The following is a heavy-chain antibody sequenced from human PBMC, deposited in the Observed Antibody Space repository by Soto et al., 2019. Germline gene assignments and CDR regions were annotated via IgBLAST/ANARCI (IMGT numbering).Heavy chain of an antibody. CDR2: IIPIFGTA. D-gene: IGHD3-22*01. J-gene: IGHJ4*02. CDR1: GGTFSSYA. V-gene: IGHV1-69*13. CDR3: ARVRDDSSGYGLYYFDY. Sequence: SVKVSCKASGGTFSSYAISWVRQAPGQGLEWMGGIIPIFGTANYAQKFQGRVTITADESTSTAYMELSSLRSEDTAVYYCARVRDDSSGYGLYYFDYWGQGQWSPSPQ.